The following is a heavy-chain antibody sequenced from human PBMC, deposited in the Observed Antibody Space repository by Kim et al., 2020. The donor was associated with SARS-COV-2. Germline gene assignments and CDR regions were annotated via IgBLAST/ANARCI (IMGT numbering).Heavy chain of an antibody. CDR3: AKDYWTQRDYYYYGMDV. CDR1: GFTFSSYG. J-gene: IGHJ6*02. V-gene: IGHV3-30*18. D-gene: IGHD1-1*01. CDR2: ISYDGSNK. Sequence: GGSLRLSCAASGFTFSSYGMHWVRQAPGKGLEWVAVISYDGSNKYYADSVKGRFTISRDNSKNTLYLQMNSLRAEDTAVYYCAKDYWTQRDYYYYGMDVWGQGTTVTVSS.